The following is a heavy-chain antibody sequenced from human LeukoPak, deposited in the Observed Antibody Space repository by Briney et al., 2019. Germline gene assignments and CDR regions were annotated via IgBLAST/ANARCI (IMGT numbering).Heavy chain of an antibody. CDR3: ARDSYGGLPFDY. V-gene: IGHV3-53*01. J-gene: IGHJ4*02. Sequence: PGRSLRLSCAASGFTVSSSYMSWVRQAPGKGLEWVSVIYSGGSTYYADSVKGRFTISRDNSKNTLYLQMNSLRAEDTAVYYCARDSYGGLPFDYWGQGTLVTVSS. D-gene: IGHD4-23*01. CDR1: GFTVSSSY. CDR2: IYSGGST.